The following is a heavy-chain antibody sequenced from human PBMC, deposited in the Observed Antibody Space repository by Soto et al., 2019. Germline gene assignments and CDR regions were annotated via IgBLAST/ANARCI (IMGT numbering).Heavy chain of an antibody. J-gene: IGHJ4*02. Sequence: EVQLVESGGGLVQPGGSLKVSCAASGFTFSDSTIHWVRQASGKGLEWVGRIRSKANNYATAYAASVKGRFTISRDDSKNTAYLQMNSLKIEDTAVYYCTSGLGEVSLRWDDYWGQGTLVTVSS. CDR1: GFTFSDST. D-gene: IGHD3-16*02. CDR2: IRSKANNYAT. CDR3: TSGLGEVSLRWDDY. V-gene: IGHV3-73*01.